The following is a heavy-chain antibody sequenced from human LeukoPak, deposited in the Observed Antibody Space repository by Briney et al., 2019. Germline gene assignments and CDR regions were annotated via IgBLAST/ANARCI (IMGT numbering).Heavy chain of an antibody. CDR3: AKDDWYRSDY. V-gene: IGHV3-23*01. CDR1: GFTFSSHG. CDR2: ISGSGGST. Sequence: GRSLRLSCVASGFTFSSHGMHWVRQAPGKGLEWVSSISGSGGSTYYADSVKGRFTISRDNSKNTLYLQMNSLRVEDTAVYYCAKDDWYRSDYWGQGSLVTVSS. D-gene: IGHD3-9*01. J-gene: IGHJ4*02.